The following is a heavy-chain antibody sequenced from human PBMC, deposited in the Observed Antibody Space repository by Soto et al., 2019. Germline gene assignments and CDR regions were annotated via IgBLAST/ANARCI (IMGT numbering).Heavy chain of an antibody. V-gene: IGHV3-30*18. D-gene: IGHD2-2*01. CDR3: AKSPNFYCSSYHCYKYYFDY. J-gene: IGHJ4*02. CDR2: ISYDGSDK. CDR1: GSTFNTFG. Sequence: QEQLVESGGGVVLPGRSLRLSCAASGSTFNTFGMHWVRQAPGKGLEWVAVISYDGSDKYYSDSVRGRFTISRDNSMNTLYLQMNSLRTEDTAVYYCAKSPNFYCSSYHCYKYYFDYWGQGTLVTVSS.